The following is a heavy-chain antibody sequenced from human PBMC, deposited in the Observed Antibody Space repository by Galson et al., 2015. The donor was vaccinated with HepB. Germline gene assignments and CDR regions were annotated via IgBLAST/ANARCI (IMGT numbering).Heavy chain of an antibody. CDR1: GFTFSSYT. V-gene: IGHV3-48*01. CDR2: ISSSSSTI. Sequence: SLRLSCAASGFTFSSYTMNWVRQTPGKGLEWVSYISSSSSTIYYADSVKGRFTISRDDSQHTLSLLMNSLKTEDTAVYYCTTTVRPEDFVDYWGQGSLVTVSS. D-gene: IGHD1-1*01. J-gene: IGHJ4*02. CDR3: TTTVRPEDFVDY.